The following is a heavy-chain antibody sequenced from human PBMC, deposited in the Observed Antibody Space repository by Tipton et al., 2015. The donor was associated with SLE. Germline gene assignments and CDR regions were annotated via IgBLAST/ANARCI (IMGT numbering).Heavy chain of an antibody. J-gene: IGHJ4*02. D-gene: IGHD2-2*01. V-gene: IGHV1-2*02. CDR1: GYTFTGSY. Sequence: QLVQSGAEVKKPGASVKVSCKTSGYTFTGSYIHWVRQAPGQGLEWMGWMNPNSGGTDYAQKFQGRVTMTRDTSISTAYMDLGSLRSDDTAVYYCARVGRYCTSTSCHGADYFDYWGQGTLVTVSS. CDR2: MNPNSGGT. CDR3: ARVGRYCTSTSCHGADYFDY.